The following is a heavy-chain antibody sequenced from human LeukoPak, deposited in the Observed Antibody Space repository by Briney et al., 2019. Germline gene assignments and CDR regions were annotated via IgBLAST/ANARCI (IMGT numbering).Heavy chain of an antibody. J-gene: IGHJ4*02. D-gene: IGHD3/OR15-3a*01. V-gene: IGHV3-48*02. Sequence: VGSLRVSSAASGFTFSCHVMHWVGQGPVKVLEWVSYISSSSSTIYYADSVKGRFTISRDNAKNSLYLQMNSLRDEDTAVYYCARAFGLTDYWGQGTLVTVSS. CDR2: ISSSSSTI. CDR1: GFTFSCHV. CDR3: ARAFGLTDY.